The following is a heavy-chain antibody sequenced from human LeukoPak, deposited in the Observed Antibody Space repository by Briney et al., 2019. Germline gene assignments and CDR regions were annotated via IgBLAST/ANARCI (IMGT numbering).Heavy chain of an antibody. CDR3: ARYRLNYYYYYMDA. V-gene: IGHV1-2*02. J-gene: IGHJ6*03. CDR2: INPNSGGT. CDR1: GYTFTGYY. Sequence: ASVKVSCKASGYTFTGYYMHWVRQAPGQGLEWMGWINPNSGGTNYAQKFQGRVTMTRDTSISTAYMELSRLRSDDTAVYYCARYRLNYYYYYMDAWGKGTTVTVSS.